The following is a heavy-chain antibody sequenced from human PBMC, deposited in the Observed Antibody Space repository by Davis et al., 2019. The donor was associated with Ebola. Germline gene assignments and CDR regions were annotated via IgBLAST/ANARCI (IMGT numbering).Heavy chain of an antibody. CDR2: INTNSGGT. V-gene: IGHV1-2*02. D-gene: IGHD2-2*02. Sequence: ASVKVSCKASGYTFTGYYMNWERQAPGQGLEGMGWINTNSGGTNYAQKSQGMVTMTRDTSISTAYMELSRLRTDDTAVYYCARDRPAAIRSVNWFDPWGQGTLVTVSS. J-gene: IGHJ5*02. CDR3: ARDRPAAIRSVNWFDP. CDR1: GYTFTGYY.